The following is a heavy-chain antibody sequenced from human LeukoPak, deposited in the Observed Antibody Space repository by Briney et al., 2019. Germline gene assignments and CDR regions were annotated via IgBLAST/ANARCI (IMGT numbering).Heavy chain of an antibody. D-gene: IGHD3-10*01. Sequence: GASVKVSCKASGYTFTGYGISWVRQAPGQGLEWMGWISAYNGNTNYAQKLQGRVTMTTDTSTSTAYMELRSLRSDDTAVYYCARAEAYYYGSGISDYWGQGTLVTVSS. J-gene: IGHJ4*02. CDR3: ARAEAYYYGSGISDY. CDR2: ISAYNGNT. V-gene: IGHV1-18*01. CDR1: GYTFTGYG.